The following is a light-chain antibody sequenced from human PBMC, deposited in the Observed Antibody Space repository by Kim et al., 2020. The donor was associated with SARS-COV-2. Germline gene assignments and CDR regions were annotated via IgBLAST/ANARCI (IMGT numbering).Light chain of an antibody. CDR2: GNT. J-gene: IGLJ3*02. V-gene: IGLV1-40*01. CDR1: NSNIGAGYD. CDR3: QSYDSRLRGSV. Sequence: QSVLTQPPSVSGAPGQRVTISCTGTNSNIGAGYDVHWYQQVPGIAPKLLIYGNTNRPSGVPDRLSGSKSGTSASLAITGLQAEDEADYYCQSYDSRLRGSVFGGGTQLTVL.